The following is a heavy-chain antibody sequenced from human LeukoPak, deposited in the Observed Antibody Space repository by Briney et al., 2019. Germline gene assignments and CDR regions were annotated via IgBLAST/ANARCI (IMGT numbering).Heavy chain of an antibody. J-gene: IGHJ4*02. V-gene: IGHV3-23*01. Sequence: GGSLRLSCAASEFIFSDYAMGWVRQAPGKGLEWVSTIDKTTYPTFYADSVKGRFTISRDNSKNTLFLQMNSLRAEDTAVYYCAKDATPGNSMWDYFDYWGQGTLVTVSS. D-gene: IGHD1-7*01. CDR3: AKDATPGNSMWDYFDY. CDR2: IDKTTYPT. CDR1: EFIFSDYA.